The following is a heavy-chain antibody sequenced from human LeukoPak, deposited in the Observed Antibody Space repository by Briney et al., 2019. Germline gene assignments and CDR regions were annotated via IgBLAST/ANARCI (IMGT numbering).Heavy chain of an antibody. J-gene: IGHJ6*03. D-gene: IGHD4-17*01. V-gene: IGHV4-59*12. CDR1: GGSISSYY. Sequence: SETLSLTCTVSGGSISSYYWSWIRQPPGKGLEWIGYIYYSGSTNYNPSLKSRVTISVDKSKNQFSLKLSSVTAADTAVYYCARVRPNDYGDYYYYMDVWGKGTTVTVSS. CDR3: ARVRPNDYGDYYYYMDV. CDR2: IYYSGST.